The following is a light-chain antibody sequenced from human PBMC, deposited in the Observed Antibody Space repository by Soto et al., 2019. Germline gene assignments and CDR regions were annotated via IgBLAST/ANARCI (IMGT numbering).Light chain of an antibody. CDR1: QSISTW. CDR2: KAS. V-gene: IGKV1-5*03. J-gene: IGKJ1*01. Sequence: DIQMTQSPSTLSASVGDRVTITCRSSQSISTWLAWYQQKPGKAPKLLIYKASNLVSGVPSRFSGRGSGTEFTLTISSLQPDDFATYFCQQYNSFWTFSQGTKVEIK. CDR3: QQYNSFWT.